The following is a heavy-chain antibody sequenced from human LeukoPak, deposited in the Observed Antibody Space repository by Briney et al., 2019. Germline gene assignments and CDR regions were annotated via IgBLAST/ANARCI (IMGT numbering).Heavy chain of an antibody. Sequence: PGTSLRPSCAASRFTFSSHAIHWVRQAPGKGLKWVSIISYHGRKIYYADSVKGRFTISRDNPRNTLSLQITSLSTEDTAVYYCARGGSGSYYYYFYYMDVWGKGTTVTVSS. CDR1: RFTFSSHA. J-gene: IGHJ6*03. CDR3: ARGGSGSYYYYFYYMDV. D-gene: IGHD3-10*01. CDR2: ISYHGRKI. V-gene: IGHV3-30*01.